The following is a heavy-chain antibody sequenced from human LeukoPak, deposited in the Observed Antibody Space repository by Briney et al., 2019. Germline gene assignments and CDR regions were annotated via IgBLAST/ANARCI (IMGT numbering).Heavy chain of an antibody. CDR2: IYPGDSDT. CDR3: ARVLPVEHYVSSGCQAFDY. J-gene: IGHJ4*02. D-gene: IGHD3-22*01. CDR1: GYSFTSYW. Sequence: GESLKISCKGSGYSFTSYWIGWVRQMPGKGLEWMGIIYPGDSDTRYSPSFQGQVTISADKSISTAYLQWSSLKASDTAMYYCARVLPVEHYVSSGCQAFDYWGQGTLVTVSS. V-gene: IGHV5-51*01.